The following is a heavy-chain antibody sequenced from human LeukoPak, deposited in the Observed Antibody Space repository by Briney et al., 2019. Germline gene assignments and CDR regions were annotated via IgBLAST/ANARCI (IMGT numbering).Heavy chain of an antibody. CDR3: ARYRVATTFDY. D-gene: IGHD5-12*01. V-gene: IGHV5-51*01. J-gene: IGHJ4*02. CDR2: IYPGDSDT. CDR1: GYNFTSYW. Sequence: GESLKISCKGSGYNFTSYWIAWVRQMPGKGLEWMGIIYPGDSDTKYSPSFQGQVTISADKSISTAYLQWSSLKASDTAMYYCARYRVATTFDYWGQGTLVTVSS.